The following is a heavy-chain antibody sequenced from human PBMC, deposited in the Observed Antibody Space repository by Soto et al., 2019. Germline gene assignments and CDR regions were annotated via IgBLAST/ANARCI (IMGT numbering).Heavy chain of an antibody. Sequence: EVQLVESGGGLVQPGGSLRLSCAGSGFTFSSNWMNWVRQAPGKGLEWVATIKPDGSEQDYVGSVKGRFTISRDNAKNSVHLQMNSLRAEDTAVYYCATVPWTAAASWGQGTLVTVSS. D-gene: IGHD6-13*01. CDR1: GFTFSSNW. CDR2: IKPDGSEQ. CDR3: ATVPWTAAAS. J-gene: IGHJ5*02. V-gene: IGHV3-7*01.